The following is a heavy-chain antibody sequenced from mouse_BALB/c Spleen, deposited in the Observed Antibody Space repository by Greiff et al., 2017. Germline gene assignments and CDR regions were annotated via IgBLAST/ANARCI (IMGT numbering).Heavy chain of an antibody. CDR2: LNPGSGGT. V-gene: IGHV1-54*01. D-gene: IGHD2-1*01. Sequence: QVQLQQSGAELVRPGTSVKVSCKASGYAFTNYLIEWVKQRPGQGLEWIGVLNPGSGGTNYNEKFKGKATLTADKSSSTAYMQLSSLTSDDSAVYFCARNYGNYYAMDYWGQGTSVTVSS. CDR1: GYAFTNYL. J-gene: IGHJ4*01. CDR3: ARNYGNYYAMDY.